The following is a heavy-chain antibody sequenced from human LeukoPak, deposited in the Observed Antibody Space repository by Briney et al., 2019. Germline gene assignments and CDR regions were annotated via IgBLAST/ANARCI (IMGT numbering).Heavy chain of an antibody. CDR1: GDSVSSIHDA. J-gene: IGHJ4*02. V-gene: IGHV6-1*01. Sequence: SQTLSLTCAISGDSVSSIHDAWNWIRQSPSRGLEWLGRTYFRSRLYNEFAESLKGRMTIDPDTSKNQFSLQLTSVTPEDTAVYYCARDLGNTGWYTFDYWGQGTLVTVSS. CDR2: TYFRSRLYN. CDR3: ARDLGNTGWYTFDY. D-gene: IGHD6-19*01.